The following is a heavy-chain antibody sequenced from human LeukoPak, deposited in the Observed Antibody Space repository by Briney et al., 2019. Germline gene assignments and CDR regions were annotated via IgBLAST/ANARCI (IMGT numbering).Heavy chain of an antibody. CDR1: GFTFSSYS. CDR2: ISSSSSYI. D-gene: IGHD3-22*01. V-gene: IGHV3-21*01. CDR3: ARNNYYYESSGYFRHDV. J-gene: IGHJ4*02. Sequence: PGGSLRLSCAASGFTFSSYSMKRVRQAPGKGLEWVSSISSSSSYIYYADSVKGRFTISRDNARNSLYLQMNSLRAEDTAVYYCARNNYYYESSGYFRHDVWGQGTLVTVSS.